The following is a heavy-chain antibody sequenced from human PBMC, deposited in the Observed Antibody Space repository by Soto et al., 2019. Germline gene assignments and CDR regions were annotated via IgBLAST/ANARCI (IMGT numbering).Heavy chain of an antibody. J-gene: IGHJ4*02. V-gene: IGHV2-5*02. D-gene: IGHD3-22*01. CDR1: GFSLSTSGVG. CDR2: IYWDDDK. CDR3: VSAGDYYDSSGYYRY. Sequence: ESGPTLVNPTQTLTLTCTFSGFSLSTSGVGVGWIRQPPEKALEWLALIYWDDDKRYSPSLKSRLTITKDTSKNQVVLTMTNMDPVDTATYYCVSAGDYYDSSGYYRYWGQGTLVTVSS.